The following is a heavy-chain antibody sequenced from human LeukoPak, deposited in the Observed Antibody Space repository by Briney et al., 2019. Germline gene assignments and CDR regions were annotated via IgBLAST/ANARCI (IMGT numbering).Heavy chain of an antibody. Sequence: SETLSLTCTVSGGSISSYYWSWIRQPAGKGLEWIGRIYTSGSTDYNPSLKSRVTMSVDTSKNQFSLKLSSVTAADTAVYYCAREGDYGDYFDYWGQGTLVTVSS. CDR1: GGSISSYY. D-gene: IGHD4-17*01. CDR3: AREGDYGDYFDY. J-gene: IGHJ4*02. V-gene: IGHV4-4*07. CDR2: IYTSGST.